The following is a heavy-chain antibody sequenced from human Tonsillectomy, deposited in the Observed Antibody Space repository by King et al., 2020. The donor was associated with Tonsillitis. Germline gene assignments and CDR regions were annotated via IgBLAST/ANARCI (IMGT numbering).Heavy chain of an antibody. CDR3: VKAGWILLWSPFDY. J-gene: IGHJ4*02. CDR1: GFTFSSYA. V-gene: IGHV3-64D*06. D-gene: IGHD5-18*01. CDR2: ISSSGGST. Sequence: VQLVESGGGLVQPGGSLRLSCSASGFTFSSYAMHWVRQAPAKGLEYVSAISSSGGSTYYADSVKGRFTISRDNSKNTVYLQMSSLRAEDTAVYYCVKAGWILLWSPFDYWGQGTLVTVSS.